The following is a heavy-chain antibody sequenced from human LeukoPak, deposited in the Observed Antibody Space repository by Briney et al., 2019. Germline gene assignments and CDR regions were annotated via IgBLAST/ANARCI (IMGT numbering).Heavy chain of an antibody. V-gene: IGHV3-7*03. D-gene: IGHD5-24*01. CDR1: GFSFSTCW. CDR3: ARRDGYSIFQH. J-gene: IGHJ1*01. CDR2: INQDGSEI. Sequence: GGSLRLSCVASGFSFSTCWMSWVRQAPGRGLEWVANINQDGSEIYYVDSVKGRFTISRDNAKNSLYLQMNSLRAEDSAMYYCARRDGYSIFQHWGQGTLVTVSS.